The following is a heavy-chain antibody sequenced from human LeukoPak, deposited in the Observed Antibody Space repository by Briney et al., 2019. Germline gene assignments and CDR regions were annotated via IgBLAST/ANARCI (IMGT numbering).Heavy chain of an antibody. CDR2: IYYSGST. Sequence: PSETLSLTCTVSGGSISSSGYYWGWIRQPPGKGLEWIASIYYSGSTYYNPSLKSRVTISVDTSKNQLSLKLSSLTAADTAVYYCARGVSGSYSSLSYWYFDLWGRGTLVTVSS. J-gene: IGHJ2*01. V-gene: IGHV4-39*01. CDR3: ARGVSGSYSSLSYWYFDL. CDR1: GGSISSSGYY. D-gene: IGHD1-26*01.